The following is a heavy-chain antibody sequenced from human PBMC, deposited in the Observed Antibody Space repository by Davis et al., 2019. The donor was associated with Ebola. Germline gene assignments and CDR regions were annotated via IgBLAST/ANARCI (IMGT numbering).Heavy chain of an antibody. J-gene: IGHJ3*02. V-gene: IGHV4-59*01. CDR2: MSFGEST. CDR3: ARLLFGSSVPFDSFVPDAFDT. D-gene: IGHD3-10*02. Sequence: SETLSLTCTLSGTSIRASHWSWIRQLPGKGLEWIGSMSFGESTDYNPSLESRVTMSLDTSMNQFSLRLTSVTAADSAVYFCARLLFGSSVPFDSFVPDAFDTWGPGTMVIVSS. CDR1: GTSIRASH.